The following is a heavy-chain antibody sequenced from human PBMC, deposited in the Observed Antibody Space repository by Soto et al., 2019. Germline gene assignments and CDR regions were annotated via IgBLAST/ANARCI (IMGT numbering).Heavy chain of an antibody. CDR3: TRGIQLWS. J-gene: IGHJ5*02. D-gene: IGHD5-18*01. V-gene: IGHV1-69*06. CDR2: IIPLSGTP. CDR1: GGTFSNYA. Sequence: QVQLVQSGAEVKKPGSSVKVSWKASGGTFSNYALTWVRQAPGQGLEWMGGIIPLSGTPNYAQKFQGRVTITADKSTTTVYMELSSLRSEDTAVYYCTRGIQLWSWGQGTLVTVSS.